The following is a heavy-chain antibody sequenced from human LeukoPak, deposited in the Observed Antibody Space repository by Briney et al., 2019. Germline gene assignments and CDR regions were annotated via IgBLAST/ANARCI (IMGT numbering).Heavy chain of an antibody. CDR2: ISSSGSTI. D-gene: IGHD6-13*01. V-gene: IGHV3-48*03. Sequence: QTGGSLRLSCAASGFTISSYEMNWVRQAPGKGLEWVSYISSSGSTIYYADSVKGRFTISRDNAKNSLYLQMNSLRAEDTAVYYCARERSLWYSSSWYVGYFDYWGQGTLATVSS. CDR3: ARERSLWYSSSWYVGYFDY. CDR1: GFTISSYE. J-gene: IGHJ4*02.